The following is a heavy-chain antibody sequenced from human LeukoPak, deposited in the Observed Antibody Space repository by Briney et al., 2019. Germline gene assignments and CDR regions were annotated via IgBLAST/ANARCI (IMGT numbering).Heavy chain of an antibody. D-gene: IGHD2-2*01. CDR3: ARGVIVVVPAAPGY. J-gene: IGHJ4*02. CDR1: GYTFTGYY. CDR2: INPNSGGT. Sequence: ASVKVSCKASGYTFTGYYMHWVRQAPGQGLEWMGWINPNSGGTNYAQKFQGRVTMTRDTSISTAYMELSRLGSDDTAVYYCARGVIVVVPAAPGYWGQGTLVTVSS. V-gene: IGHV1-2*02.